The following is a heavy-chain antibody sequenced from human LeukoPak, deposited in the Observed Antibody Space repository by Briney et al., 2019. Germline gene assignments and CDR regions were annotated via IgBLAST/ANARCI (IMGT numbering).Heavy chain of an antibody. V-gene: IGHV3-48*04. CDR2: VGISSGNT. D-gene: IGHD5-12*01. CDR1: GFTFIDYS. Sequence: GGSLRLSCAASGFTFIDYSMNWVRQAPGKGLEWISYVGISSGNTKYADPVKGRFTISGDSAKNSVFLQMNSLRVEDTAVYYCARDHRYAFDNWGQRTLVTVSS. J-gene: IGHJ4*02. CDR3: ARDHRYAFDN.